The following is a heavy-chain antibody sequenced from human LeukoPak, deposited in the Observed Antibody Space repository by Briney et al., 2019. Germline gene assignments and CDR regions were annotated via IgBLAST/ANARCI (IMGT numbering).Heavy chain of an antibody. CDR2: ISYSGNT. CDR3: ARDTAARFLTRNAFDI. V-gene: IGHV4-39*07. J-gene: IGHJ3*02. CDR1: GGSISSSSSF. Sequence: SGTLSLTCTVSGGSISSSSSFWGWIRQPPGKGLEWIGNISYSGNTYYNPSLKSRVIISVDTSKNQFSLKLSSVTAADTAVYYCARDTAARFLTRNAFDIWGQGTMVTVSS. D-gene: IGHD6-6*01.